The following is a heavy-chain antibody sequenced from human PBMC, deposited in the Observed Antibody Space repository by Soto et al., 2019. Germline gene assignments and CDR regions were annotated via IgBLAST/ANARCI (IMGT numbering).Heavy chain of an antibody. CDR2: IKLDGSEK. Sequence: EVQLVESGGGLVQPGGSLRLSCAASGFTFSNYWMTWVRQAPGKGLELVANIKLDGSEKYYVDSVKGRFTISRDNAKSSLYLQMNSLRAEDTAVYYCARPWNSDYTTDAYDIWGQGTMVTVSS. CDR3: ARPWNSDYTTDAYDI. CDR1: GFTFSNYW. V-gene: IGHV3-7*01. D-gene: IGHD3-3*01. J-gene: IGHJ3*02.